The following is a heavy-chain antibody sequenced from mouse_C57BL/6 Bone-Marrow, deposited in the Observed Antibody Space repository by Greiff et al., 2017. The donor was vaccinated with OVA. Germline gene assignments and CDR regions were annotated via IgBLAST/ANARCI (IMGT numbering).Heavy chain of an antibody. V-gene: IGHV14-4*01. CDR2: IDPENGDT. Sequence: EVKLVESGAELVRPGASVKLSCTASGFNIKDDYMHWVKQRPEQGLEWIGWIDPENGDTEYASKFQGKATITADTSSNTAYLQLSSLTSEDTAVYYWTTPTGSWCAYWGQGTLVTVSA. CDR3: TTPTGSWCAY. CDR1: GFNIKDDY. J-gene: IGHJ3*01.